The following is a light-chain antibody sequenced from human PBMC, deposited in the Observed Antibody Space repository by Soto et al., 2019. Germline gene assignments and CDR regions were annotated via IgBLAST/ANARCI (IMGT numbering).Light chain of an antibody. V-gene: IGKV3-11*01. CDR1: QSVSSY. CDR3: QQRSNWQIT. J-gene: IGKJ5*01. Sequence: EIVLTQSPATLSLSPGERATLSCRASQSVSSYLAWYQQKSGQAPRLLIYDASNRAAGIPARFSGSGSGTDFTLTISSLEPEDFAVYYCQQRSNWQITFGQGTRLDI. CDR2: DAS.